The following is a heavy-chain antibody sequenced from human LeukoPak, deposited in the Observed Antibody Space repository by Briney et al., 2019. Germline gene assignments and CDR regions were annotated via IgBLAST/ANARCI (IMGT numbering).Heavy chain of an antibody. CDR1: GFTFRSYW. J-gene: IGHJ2*01. V-gene: IGHV3-74*01. Sequence: GGSLRLPCAASGFTFRSYWMNWVRQVPGKGLVWVSRIKSDGSSTSYADSVKGRFTISRDNAKNTLYLQMNSLRDEDTALYYCARRGAVAGTFDLWGRGTLVTVSS. CDR2: IKSDGSST. CDR3: ARRGAVAGTFDL. D-gene: IGHD6-19*01.